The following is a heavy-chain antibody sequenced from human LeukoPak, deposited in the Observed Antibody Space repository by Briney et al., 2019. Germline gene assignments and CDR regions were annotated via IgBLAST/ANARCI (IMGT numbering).Heavy chain of an antibody. D-gene: IGHD5-24*01. CDR2: IWYDGSNK. CDR1: GFIFSSYG. V-gene: IGHV3-33*01. Sequence: GRSLRLSCAASGFIFSSYGMHWVRQDRGKGLEWVAVIWYDGSNKYYADSVKGRFTISRDNSKNTLYLQMNSLRAEDTAVYCCARNQATGGYNWFDPGGQRTLVTVSS. CDR3: ARNQATGGYNWFDP. J-gene: IGHJ5*02.